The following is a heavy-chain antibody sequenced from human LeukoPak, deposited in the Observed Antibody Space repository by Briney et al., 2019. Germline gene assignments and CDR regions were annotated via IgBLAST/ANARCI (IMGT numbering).Heavy chain of an antibody. CDR1: GFTFSSYS. V-gene: IGHV3-48*02. J-gene: IGHJ4*02. D-gene: IGHD6-19*01. CDR3: ARDKLKQWLVYGLDY. CDR2: ISSSSSTI. Sequence: PGGSLRLSCAASGFTFSSYSMNWVRQAPGKGLVWVSYISSSSSTIYYADSVKGRFIISRDNAKNSLYLQMNSLRDEDTAVYYCARDKLKQWLVYGLDYWGQGTLVTVSS.